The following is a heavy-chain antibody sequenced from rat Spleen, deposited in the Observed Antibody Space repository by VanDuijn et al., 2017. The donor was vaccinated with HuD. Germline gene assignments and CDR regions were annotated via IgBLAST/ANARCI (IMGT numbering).Heavy chain of an antibody. D-gene: IGHD1-12*03. Sequence: QVQLKESGPGLVQPSQTLSLTCTVAGFSLTNYNVHWVRQPPRMGLEWMGVIWNTGGTRYNSALKSRLSISKDTSKRQVFLKMNSLQTEDTATYYCARDWHYDGYSGWFAYWGQGTLVTVSS. CDR2: IWNTGGT. CDR1: GFSLTNYN. J-gene: IGHJ3*01. V-gene: IGHV2-41*01. CDR3: ARDWHYDGYSGWFAY.